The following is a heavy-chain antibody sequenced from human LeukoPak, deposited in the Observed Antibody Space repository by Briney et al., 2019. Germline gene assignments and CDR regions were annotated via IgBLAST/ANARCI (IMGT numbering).Heavy chain of an antibody. CDR3: ARGHVPAAIIRYSSSWHFDY. V-gene: IGHV3-21*01. J-gene: IGHJ4*02. D-gene: IGHD6-13*01. CDR1: GFTFSSYA. Sequence: PGGSLRLSCAASGFTFSSYAMSWVRQAPGKGLEWVSSISSSSSYIYYADSVKGRFTISRDNAKNSLYLQMNSLRPEDTAVYYCARGHVPAAIIRYSSSWHFDYWGQGTLVTVSS. CDR2: ISSSSSYI.